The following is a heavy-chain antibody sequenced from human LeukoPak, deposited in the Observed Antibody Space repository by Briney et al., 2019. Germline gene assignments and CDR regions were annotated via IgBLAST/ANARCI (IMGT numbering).Heavy chain of an antibody. J-gene: IGHJ4*02. CDR1: VFMFSNYA. D-gene: IGHD2-21*01. Sequence: GGALRLCCVAPVFMFSNYAMHWGRQAPGKGLEWVAVISYDANLKHDADFVQGRVVVSRDNAKNTLYLELNSLRPEDTAVYYCTKTIDGYLLGYFDHWGKGTLVSVFS. CDR2: ISYDANLK. CDR3: TKTIDGYLLGYFDH. V-gene: IGHV3-30*18.